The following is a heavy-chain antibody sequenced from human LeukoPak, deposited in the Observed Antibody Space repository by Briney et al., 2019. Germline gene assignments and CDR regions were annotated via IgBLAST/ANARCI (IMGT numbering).Heavy chain of an antibody. J-gene: IGHJ3*02. Sequence: ASVKVSCKASGYTFTSYDINWVRQATGQGLEWMGWMNPNSGNTGYAQKFQGRVTITRNTSISTAYMELSSLRSEDTAVYYCARAHYGNDAFDIWGQGTMVTVSS. CDR2: MNPNSGNT. D-gene: IGHD4-17*01. CDR3: ARAHYGNDAFDI. CDR1: GYTFTSYD. V-gene: IGHV1-8*01.